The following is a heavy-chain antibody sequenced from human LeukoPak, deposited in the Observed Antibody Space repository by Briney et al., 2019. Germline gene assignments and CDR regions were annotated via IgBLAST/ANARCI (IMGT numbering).Heavy chain of an antibody. Sequence: GGSLRLSCAASGFTVSSNYMSWVRQAPGKGLEWVSVIYSGGSTYYADSVRGRFTISRDNSKNTLYLQMNSLRAEDTAVYYCARGTFSGWYPFDYWGQGTLVTVSS. J-gene: IGHJ4*02. CDR1: GFTVSSNY. CDR2: IYSGGST. D-gene: IGHD6-19*01. CDR3: ARGTFSGWYPFDY. V-gene: IGHV3-66*01.